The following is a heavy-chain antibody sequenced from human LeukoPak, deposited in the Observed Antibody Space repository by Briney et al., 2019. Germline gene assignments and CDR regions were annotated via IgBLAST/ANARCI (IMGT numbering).Heavy chain of an antibody. CDR3: ARGSPRYSSGWYNYFDY. CDR1: GGSFSGYY. CDR2: INHSGST. Sequence: SETLSLTCAVYGGSFSGYYWSWIRQPPGKGLEWIGEINHSGSTNYNPSLKSRVTKSVDTSKNQFSLKLSSVTAADTAVYYCARGSPRYSSGWYNYFDYWGQGTLVTVSS. V-gene: IGHV4-34*01. J-gene: IGHJ4*02. D-gene: IGHD6-19*01.